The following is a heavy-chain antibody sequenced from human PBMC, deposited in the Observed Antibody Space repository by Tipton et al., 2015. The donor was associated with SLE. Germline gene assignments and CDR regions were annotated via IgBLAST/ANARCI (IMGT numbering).Heavy chain of an antibody. CDR3: AREYSSGWPEVDY. Sequence: SLRLSCSASGFTFSSYAMHWVRQAPGKGLEYVSAISSNGGSTYYADSVKGRFTISRDNSKNTLYLQMNSLRAEDTAVYYCAREYSSGWPEVDYWGQGTLVTVSS. CDR1: GFTFSSYA. J-gene: IGHJ4*02. CDR2: ISSNGGST. V-gene: IGHV3-64*04. D-gene: IGHD6-19*01.